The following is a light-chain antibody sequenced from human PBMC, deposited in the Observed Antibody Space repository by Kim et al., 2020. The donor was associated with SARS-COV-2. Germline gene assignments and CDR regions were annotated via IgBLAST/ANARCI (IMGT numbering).Light chain of an antibody. CDR1: PSPPYRKLF. Sequence: GTPASHSRRVSPSPPYRKLFFNVFHQRPGQSPRRLIYDVSKRDSGVPDRFSGSGSGTDFTLIISRVEAEDAGIYYCMQYAYWPHTFGQGTKVDIK. V-gene: IGKV2-30*01. CDR3: MQYAYWPHT. J-gene: IGKJ1*01. CDR2: DVS.